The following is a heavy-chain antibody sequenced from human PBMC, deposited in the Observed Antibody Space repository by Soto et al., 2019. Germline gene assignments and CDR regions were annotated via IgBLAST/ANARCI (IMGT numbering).Heavy chain of an antibody. J-gene: IGHJ4*02. CDR3: ARLIERGGWSEHRSDY. V-gene: IGHV4-39*01. Sequence: SETLSLTCTVSGGSISSSSYYWGWIRQPPGKGLEWIGSIYYSGSTYYNPSLKSRVTISVDTSKNQFSLKLSSVTAADTAVFYCARLIERGGWSEHRSDYGGRGTLVTVSS. CDR2: IYYSGST. CDR1: GGSISSSSYY. D-gene: IGHD6-19*01.